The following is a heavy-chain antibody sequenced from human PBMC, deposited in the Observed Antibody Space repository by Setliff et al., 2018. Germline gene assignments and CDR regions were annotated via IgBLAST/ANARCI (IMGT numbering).Heavy chain of an antibody. D-gene: IGHD3-10*01. J-gene: IGHJ4*02. CDR1: GYTFSSYA. CDR2: ISVYSGNT. V-gene: IGHV1-18*01. CDR3: ARRPRAVYGSGRRNWFLDY. Sequence: ASVKVSCKASGYTFSSYAISWVRQAPGQGLEWLGWISVYSGNTDYAQNFQGRVTMTADTSTSTAYMELRSLTSDDTAVYYCARRPRAVYGSGRRNWFLDYWGQGTLFTVSS.